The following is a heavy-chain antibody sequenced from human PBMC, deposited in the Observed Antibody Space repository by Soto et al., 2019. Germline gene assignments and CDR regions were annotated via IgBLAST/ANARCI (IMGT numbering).Heavy chain of an antibody. V-gene: IGHV3-30*14. D-gene: IGHD5-12*01. CDR2: ISYDGTYK. CDR1: GFTFNNFA. J-gene: IGHJ6*02. Sequence: PVGSLRLSCAASGFTFNNFAMHWVRQAPGKRLEWVAFISYDGTYKYYADSVRGRFTVYRDNSKSTLFLQMNSLKFEDTAVYVCANEVDVAFSSLQYGMDVWGQGTTVTVSS. CDR3: ANEVDVAFSSLQYGMDV.